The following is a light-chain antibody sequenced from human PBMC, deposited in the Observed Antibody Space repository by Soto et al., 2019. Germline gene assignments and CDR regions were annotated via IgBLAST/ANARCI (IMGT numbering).Light chain of an antibody. J-gene: IGKJ4*01. CDR2: VAS. V-gene: IGKV1-9*01. Sequence: IQFTQSPSSLSSSVGDRVTMACRAIQGISSYLAWYQQKPGKAPKLLIYVASTLQSGVPSRFSGSGSGADFTLTISSLQPEDFATYYCQHLNSYPLTFGGGTKVDIK. CDR3: QHLNSYPLT. CDR1: QGISSY.